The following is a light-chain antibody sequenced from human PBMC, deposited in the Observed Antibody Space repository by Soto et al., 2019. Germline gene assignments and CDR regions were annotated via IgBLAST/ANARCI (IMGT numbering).Light chain of an antibody. CDR1: QSVSSNY. V-gene: IGKV3-20*01. CDR3: QQYIGLTLT. Sequence: EVVLTQSPGTLSLSPGDRVTLSCRASQSVSSNYLAWYQHKSGQAPRLLIFGASNRAAGIPDRFSGGGSGTDVTLTISGLEPEDFAVYYCQQYIGLTLTFGGGTKLDI. J-gene: IGKJ4*01. CDR2: GAS.